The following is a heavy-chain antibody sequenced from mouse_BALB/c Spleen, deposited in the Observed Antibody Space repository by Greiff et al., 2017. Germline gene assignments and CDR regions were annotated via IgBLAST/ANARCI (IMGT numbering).Heavy chain of an antibody. CDR2: ISYSGST. CDR3: ARYLYDGYSYFDY. J-gene: IGHJ2*01. CDR1: GDSITSGY. D-gene: IGHD2-3*01. Sequence: EVQVVESGPSLVKPSQTLSLTCSVTGDSITSGYWNWIRKFPGNKLEYMGYISYSGSTYYNPSLKSRISITRDTSKNQYYLQLNSVTTEDTATYYCARYLYDGYSYFDYWGQGTTLTVSS. V-gene: IGHV3-8*02.